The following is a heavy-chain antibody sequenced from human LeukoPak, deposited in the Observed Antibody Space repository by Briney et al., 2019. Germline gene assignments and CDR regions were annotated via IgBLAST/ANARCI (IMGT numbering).Heavy chain of an antibody. J-gene: IGHJ4*02. V-gene: IGHV3-30-3*01. D-gene: IGHD1-14*01. CDR2: ISYDGSNK. CDR3: ARGGTSRGEFDY. Sequence: GGSLRLSCAASGFTFSSYAVHWVRQAPGKGLEWVAVISYDGSNKYYADSVKGRFTISRDNSKNTLYLQMNSLRAEDTAVYYCARGGTSRGEFDYWGQGTLVTVSS. CDR1: GFTFSSYA.